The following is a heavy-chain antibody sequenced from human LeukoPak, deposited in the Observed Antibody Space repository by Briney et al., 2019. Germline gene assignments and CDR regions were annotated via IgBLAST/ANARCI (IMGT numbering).Heavy chain of an antibody. J-gene: IGHJ6*02. V-gene: IGHV4-59*01. Sequence: PSGTLSLTCTVSGGSISSYYWSWIRQPPGKGLEWIGYIYYSGSTNYNPSLKSRVTISVDTSKNQFSLKLSSVTAADTAVYYCARDILVPAASSYYYYGMDVWGQGTTVTVSS. CDR1: GGSISSYY. CDR3: ARDILVPAASSYYYYGMDV. D-gene: IGHD2-2*01. CDR2: IYYSGST.